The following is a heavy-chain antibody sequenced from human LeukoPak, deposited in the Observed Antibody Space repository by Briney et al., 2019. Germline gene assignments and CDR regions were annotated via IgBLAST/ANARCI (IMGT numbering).Heavy chain of an antibody. V-gene: IGHV3-23*01. CDR3: AKLETGSGSYPDY. CDR2: ISGSGGST. Sequence: GGSLRLSCAASGFAFGSYAMSWVRQAPGKGLEWVSAISGSGGSTNYADSVKGRFTSSRDNTKNTLYLQMNSLRPEDTAVYYCAKLETGSGSYPDYWGQGTLVTVSS. J-gene: IGHJ4*02. D-gene: IGHD3-10*01. CDR1: GFAFGSYA.